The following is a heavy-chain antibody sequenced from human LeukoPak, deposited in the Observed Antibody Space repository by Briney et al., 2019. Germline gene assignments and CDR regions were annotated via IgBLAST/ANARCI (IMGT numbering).Heavy chain of an antibody. CDR3: GRDPNGDYLGAFDF. CDR1: GFIFSNYY. Sequence: PGGSLRLSCAASGFIFSNYYLVWVRQAPGKGLELISGIGANGGATYYADSVKGRFTISRDNSKKTLYLQMNNLRADDTAVYYCGRDPNGDYLGAFDFLGQGTMVSVSS. J-gene: IGHJ3*01. V-gene: IGHV3-23*01. CDR2: IGANGGAT. D-gene: IGHD4-17*01.